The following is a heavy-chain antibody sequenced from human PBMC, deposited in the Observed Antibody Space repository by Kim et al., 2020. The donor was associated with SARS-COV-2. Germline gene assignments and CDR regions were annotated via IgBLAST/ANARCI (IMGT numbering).Heavy chain of an antibody. D-gene: IGHD2-2*01. CDR3: ARAGGYCSSTSCDAFDI. Sequence: LSRRITISVDTSKNQFSQKLSSVTAADTAVYYCARAGGYCSSTSCDAFDIWGQGTMVTVSS. V-gene: IGHV4-30-2*04. J-gene: IGHJ3*02.